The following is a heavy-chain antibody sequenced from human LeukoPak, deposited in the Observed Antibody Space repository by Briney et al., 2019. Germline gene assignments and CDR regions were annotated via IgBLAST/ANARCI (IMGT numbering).Heavy chain of an antibody. V-gene: IGHV3-64*04. Sequence: GGSLRLSCSASGFSFSSSTMHWVRQAAGKGLEYVSVISSDGGSTYYADSVKGRFTISRDNSKNTLFLQMNSLRAEDTAVYYCARVRWLAGYFDYWGQGTLVTVSS. J-gene: IGHJ4*02. CDR1: GFSFSSST. CDR3: ARVRWLAGYFDY. D-gene: IGHD6-19*01. CDR2: ISSDGGST.